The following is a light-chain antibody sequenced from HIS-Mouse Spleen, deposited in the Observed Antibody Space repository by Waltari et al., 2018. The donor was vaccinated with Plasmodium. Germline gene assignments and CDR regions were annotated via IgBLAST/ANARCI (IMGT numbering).Light chain of an antibody. J-gene: IGKJ2*01. Sequence: IQVCQYPSSLSASVGDRVTITCQASQDSSNYLNWYQQKPGNAPKLLIYDASNLETGVPSRFSGSGSGTDFTFTISSLQPEDIATYYCQQYDNLPPYTFGQGTKLEIK. CDR3: QQYDNLPPYT. CDR1: QDSSNY. V-gene: IGKV1-33*01. CDR2: DAS.